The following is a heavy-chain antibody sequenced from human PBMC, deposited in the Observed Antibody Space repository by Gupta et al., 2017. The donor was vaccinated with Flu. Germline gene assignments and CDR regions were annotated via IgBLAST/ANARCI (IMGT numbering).Heavy chain of an antibody. CDR2: ISMSAVT. V-gene: IGHV3-48*03. CDR3: ARGHWAN. J-gene: IGHJ4*02. Sequence: EVQLVEAGGGLVPPGGSLRLSCAASGFNFSSYGMSLVRQGPGRGLGWVSFISMSAVTYYGDPVRGRITISRDNAKNSLYLQMSGCRDEDTAAYYWARGHWANWGQGTLVTVSS. D-gene: IGHD3-16*01. CDR1: GFNFSSYG.